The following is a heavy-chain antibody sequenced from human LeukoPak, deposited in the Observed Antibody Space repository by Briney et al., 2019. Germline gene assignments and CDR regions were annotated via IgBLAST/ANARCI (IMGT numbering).Heavy chain of an antibody. J-gene: IGHJ6*02. CDR1: GYTFTSYG. CDR3: ARTEIAVAGTGGDYYYYYGMDV. V-gene: IGHV1-18*01. Sequence: ASVKVSCKASGYTFTSYGISWVRQAPGQGLEWMGWISAYNGNTNYAQNLQGRVTMTTDTSTSTAYMELRSLRSDDSAVYYCARTEIAVAGTGGDYYYYYGMDVWGQGTTVTVSS. CDR2: ISAYNGNT. D-gene: IGHD6-13*01.